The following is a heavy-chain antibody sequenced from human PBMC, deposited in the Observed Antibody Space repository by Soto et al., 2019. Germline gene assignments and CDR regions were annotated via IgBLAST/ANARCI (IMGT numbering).Heavy chain of an antibody. Sequence: VQLLESGGGLVQPGGSPRLSCAASGFTFSSYGMTWVRQAPGKGLEWVSFSSATGAGTYYADSVKGRFTISRDNSKNTLYLQMTSLRADDTAVYYCAKDRRAGGNYGFYSDFWGQGALVIVSS. CDR2: SSATGAGT. D-gene: IGHD1-7*01. J-gene: IGHJ4*02. CDR3: AKDRRAGGNYGFYSDF. V-gene: IGHV3-23*01. CDR1: GFTFSSYG.